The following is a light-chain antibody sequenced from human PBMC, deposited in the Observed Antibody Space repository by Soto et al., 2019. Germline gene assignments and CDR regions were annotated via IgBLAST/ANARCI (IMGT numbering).Light chain of an antibody. Sequence: QPVLTQPPSASGTPGQRVTISCSGSSFNIGSNTVSWYQHLPGTAPKLLIYSNNQRPSGVPDRFSGSKSGTSASLAISGLQSGDEADYYCAAWDDSLNGYVFGIGTKLTVL. V-gene: IGLV1-44*01. CDR1: SFNIGSNT. J-gene: IGLJ1*01. CDR3: AAWDDSLNGYV. CDR2: SNN.